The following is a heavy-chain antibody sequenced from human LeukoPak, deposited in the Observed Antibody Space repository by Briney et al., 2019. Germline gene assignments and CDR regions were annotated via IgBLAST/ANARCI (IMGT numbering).Heavy chain of an antibody. D-gene: IGHD3-16*02. Sequence: SETLSLTCTVSGGSIGTYYWSWVRQSPGKGLELIGYIYVTGNRYNPYLQSRVTISVDTSRNQFFLKMSSVTAADTAVYYCARHIGGGIEDMDVWGKGTTVAVSS. CDR2: IYVTGN. V-gene: IGHV4-59*08. CDR3: ARHIGGGIEDMDV. J-gene: IGHJ6*03. CDR1: GGSIGTYY.